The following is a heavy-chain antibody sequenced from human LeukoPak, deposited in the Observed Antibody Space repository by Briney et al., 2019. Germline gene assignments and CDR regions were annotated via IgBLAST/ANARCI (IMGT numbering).Heavy chain of an antibody. Sequence: SQTLSLTCTVSGGSISSGSYYWSWIRQPAGKGLEWIGRIYTSGSTNYNPSLKSRVTISVDTSKNQFSLKLSSVTAADTAVYYCARVKYQLLYEIGWFDPWGQGTLVTVSS. CDR2: IYTSGST. V-gene: IGHV4-61*02. J-gene: IGHJ5*02. CDR3: ARVKYQLLYEIGWFDP. D-gene: IGHD2-2*02. CDR1: GGSISSGSYY.